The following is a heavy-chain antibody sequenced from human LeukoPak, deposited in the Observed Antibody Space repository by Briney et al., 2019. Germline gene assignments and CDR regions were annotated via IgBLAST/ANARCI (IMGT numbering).Heavy chain of an antibody. V-gene: IGHV4-59*01. D-gene: IGHD5-24*01. CDR1: GGSISGYF. J-gene: IGHJ4*02. Sequence: SETLSLTCTVSGGSISGYFWSWIRQPPEKGLEWIAYIYYSGSTDYSTSLKSRVTISVDTSKNQFSLKLSSVTAADTAVYYCARGRDGYNLGFDYWGQGTLVTVSS. CDR3: ARGRDGYNLGFDY. CDR2: IYYSGST.